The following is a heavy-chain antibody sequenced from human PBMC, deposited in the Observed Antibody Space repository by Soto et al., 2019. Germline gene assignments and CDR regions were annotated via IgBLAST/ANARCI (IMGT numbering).Heavy chain of an antibody. V-gene: IGHV4-38-2*01. J-gene: IGHJ4*02. CDR2: IYHSGST. D-gene: IGHD3-22*01. CDR1: GYSISSGYY. CDR3: ARVHYDSSSSYYYIFAY. Sequence: SETLSLTCAVSGYSISSGYYWGWIRQPPGKGLEWIGSIYHSGSTYYNPSLKSRVTISVDTSKNQFSLKLSSVTAADTAVYYCARVHYDSSSSYYYIFAYWGQGPLVTVS.